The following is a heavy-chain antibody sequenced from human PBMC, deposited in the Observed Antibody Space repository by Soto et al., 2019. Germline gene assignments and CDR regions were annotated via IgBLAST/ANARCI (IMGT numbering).Heavy chain of an antibody. CDR3: ARDLRAAGRPGMDV. J-gene: IGHJ6*04. V-gene: IGHV1-69*01. Sequence: QVQLVQSGAEVKKPGSSVKVSCKASGGSFSSYAISWVRQAPGQGLEWMGGIIPIVGTGNYAQNFQGRVTITADESASTAYMELCSLRSEDTAMYYCARDLRAAGRPGMDVWGKGTMVTVSS. D-gene: IGHD6-13*01. CDR2: IIPIVGTG. CDR1: GGSFSSYA.